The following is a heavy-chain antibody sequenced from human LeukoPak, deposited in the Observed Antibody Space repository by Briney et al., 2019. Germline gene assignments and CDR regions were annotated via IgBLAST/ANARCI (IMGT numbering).Heavy chain of an antibody. V-gene: IGHV4-4*08. J-gene: IGHJ4*02. D-gene: IGHD1/OR15-1a*01. CDR1: GVSITDFH. CDR3: ARHVEHAAYFHH. CDR2: ITNSGAA. Sequence: PSETLSLTCTVAGVSITDFHWSWLRQSPGKGLECIGWITNSGAANYNPSLESRLAISGDTSKSQLSLIVTSVTDADTAVYYCARHVEHAAYFHHWGQGVLVTVSS.